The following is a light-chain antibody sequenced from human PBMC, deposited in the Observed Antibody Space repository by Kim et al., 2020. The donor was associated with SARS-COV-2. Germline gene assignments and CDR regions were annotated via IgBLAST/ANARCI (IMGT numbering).Light chain of an antibody. CDR2: GQN. CDR3: NSRDTSGDPAV. J-gene: IGLJ7*01. CDR1: SLRGYY. Sequence: SSELTQDPAVSVALGQTVRITCQGDSLRGYYASWYQQKPGQAPVLVMYGQNNRPSGIPDRFPGSSSGTTASLTIPGAQAEDEAASYCNSRDTSGDPAVFG. V-gene: IGLV3-19*01.